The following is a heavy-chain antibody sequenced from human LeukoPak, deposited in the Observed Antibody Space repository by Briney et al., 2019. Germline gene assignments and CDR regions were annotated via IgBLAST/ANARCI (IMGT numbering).Heavy chain of an antibody. CDR2: INHSGST. CDR3: ARTDYGSGVDY. D-gene: IGHD3-10*01. V-gene: IGHV4-34*01. J-gene: IGHJ4*02. CDR1: GGSFSGYY. Sequence: SSETLSLTCAVYGGSFSGYYWSWIRQPPGKGLEWIGEINHSGSTNYSPSLKSRVTISVDTSKNQFSLKLSSVTAADTAVYYCARTDYGSGVDYWGQGTLVTVSS.